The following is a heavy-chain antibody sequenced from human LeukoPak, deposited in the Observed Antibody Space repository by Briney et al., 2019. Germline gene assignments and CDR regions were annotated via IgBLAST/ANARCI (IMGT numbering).Heavy chain of an antibody. CDR1: GFAFSDYW. CDR3: ARDYWFDP. Sequence: GGSLRLSCAGSGFAFSDYWMNWVRQAPGKGLEWISYISSAGTTKIYADSVKGRFTISRDNAKNSLYLQMNSLRAEDTAVYYCARDYWFDPWGHGTLVTVSS. J-gene: IGHJ5*02. V-gene: IGHV3-48*04. CDR2: ISSAGTTK.